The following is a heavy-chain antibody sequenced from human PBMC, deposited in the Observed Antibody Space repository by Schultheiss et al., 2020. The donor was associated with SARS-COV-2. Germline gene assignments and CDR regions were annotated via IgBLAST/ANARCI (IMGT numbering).Heavy chain of an antibody. J-gene: IGHJ4*02. CDR3: ARTPVIPAAISFDY. CDR1: GGSISSSNYY. CDR2: IYYSGST. D-gene: IGHD2-2*02. Sequence: SETLSLTCTVSGGSISSSNYYWGWIRQPPGKGLEWLGTIYYSGSTYYNPSFKSRVTMSVDTSKSQFSLNLNSVTAADTAVYYCARTPVIPAAISFDYWGQGTLVTVSS. V-gene: IGHV4-39*07.